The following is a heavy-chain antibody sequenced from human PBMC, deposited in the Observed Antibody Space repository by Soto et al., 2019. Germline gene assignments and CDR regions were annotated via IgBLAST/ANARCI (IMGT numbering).Heavy chain of an antibody. D-gene: IGHD4-17*01. CDR2: IKGDEITT. Sequence: GGSLRLFCAASGFTFSNYWIHWVRQAPGKGLVWVSRIKGDEITTNYADSVKGRFTISRDNAKNTVFLQMHSLRAEDTALYYCARGLYGAYGQDFWGQGILVTVSS. J-gene: IGHJ4*02. CDR1: GFTFSNYW. V-gene: IGHV3-74*01. CDR3: ARGLYGAYGQDF.